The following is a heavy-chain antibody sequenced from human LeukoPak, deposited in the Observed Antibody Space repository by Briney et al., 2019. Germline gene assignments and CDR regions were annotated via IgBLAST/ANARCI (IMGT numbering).Heavy chain of an antibody. J-gene: IGHJ4*02. Sequence: PGRSLRLSCAASGFTFSSYAIHWVRQAPGKGLEWVAVISYDGSNKYYADSVKGRFTISRDNSKNTLYLQMNSLRAEDTAVYYCARVAPYDYWGQGTLVTVSS. CDR3: ARVAPYDY. D-gene: IGHD2-15*01. CDR1: GFTFSSYA. CDR2: ISYDGSNK. V-gene: IGHV3-30-3*01.